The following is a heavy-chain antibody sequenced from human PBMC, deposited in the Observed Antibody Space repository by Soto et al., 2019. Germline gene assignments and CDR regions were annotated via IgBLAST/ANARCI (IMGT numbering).Heavy chain of an antibody. D-gene: IGHD3-9*01. CDR3: ARSRVVLRYFDWLPTAFDY. CDR2: INAGNGNT. V-gene: IGHV1-3*01. Sequence: ASVKVSCKASGYTFTSYAMHWVRQAPGQRLEWMGWINAGNGNTKYSQKFQGRVTITRDTSASTAYMELSSLRSEDTAVYYCARSRVVLRYFDWLPTAFDYWGQGTLVTVSS. CDR1: GYTFTSYA. J-gene: IGHJ4*02.